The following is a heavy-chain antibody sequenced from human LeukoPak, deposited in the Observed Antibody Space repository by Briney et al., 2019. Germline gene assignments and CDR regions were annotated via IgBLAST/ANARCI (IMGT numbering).Heavy chain of an antibody. CDR3: ARDGRGIAAAGTLDY. V-gene: IGHV3-48*03. Sequence: GGSLRLSCAASGFTFSSYEMNWVRQAPGKGLEWVSYISSSGSTIYYADSVKGRFTISRDNAKNSLYLQMNSLRAEDTAVYYCARDGRGIAAAGTLDYWGQGTLDTVSS. J-gene: IGHJ4*02. CDR2: ISSSGSTI. CDR1: GFTFSSYE. D-gene: IGHD6-13*01.